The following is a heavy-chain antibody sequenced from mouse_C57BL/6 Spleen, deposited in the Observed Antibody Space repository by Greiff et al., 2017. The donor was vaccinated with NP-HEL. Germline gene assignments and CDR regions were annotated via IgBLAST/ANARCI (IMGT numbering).Heavy chain of an antibody. V-gene: IGHV1-53*01. Sequence: VQLQQPGTELVKPGASVKLSCKASGYTFTSYWMHWVKQRPGQGLEWLGNINPRNGGTNYNEKFKSKATLTVDKSSSTAYMQLSRLTSEDSAVYYCALYGSSFYYYAMDYWGQGTSVTVSS. J-gene: IGHJ4*01. CDR1: GYTFTSYW. D-gene: IGHD1-1*01. CDR3: ALYGSSFYYYAMDY. CDR2: INPRNGGT.